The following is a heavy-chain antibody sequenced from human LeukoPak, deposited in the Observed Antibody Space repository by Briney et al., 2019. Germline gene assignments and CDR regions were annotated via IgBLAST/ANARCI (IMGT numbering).Heavy chain of an antibody. CDR1: GVTFSSYA. J-gene: IGHJ3*02. V-gene: IGHV3-23*01. D-gene: IGHD3-22*01. Sequence: GGSLRLSCAASGVTFSSYAMSWVRQAPWKGLEWVSAISGSGGSTYHADSVKGRFTISRDNSKNTLYLQMNSLRAEDTAVYYCAKPYYDSSSPTGAFDIWGQGTMVTVSS. CDR2: ISGSGGST. CDR3: AKPYYDSSSPTGAFDI.